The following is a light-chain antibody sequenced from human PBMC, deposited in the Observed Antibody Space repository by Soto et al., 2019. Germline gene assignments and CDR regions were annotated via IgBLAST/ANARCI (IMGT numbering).Light chain of an antibody. CDR2: KAS. CDR3: QEYSGYFRT. V-gene: IGKV1-5*03. Sequence: DIQMTQTPSTLSASVGDRVTITCRASQSVSSWLAWYQQKPGKDPRLLIYKASSLHSGVPSRFRGSGSGTEFTLTISSLQPDDFATYYCQEYSGYFRTFGEG. CDR1: QSVSSW. J-gene: IGKJ1*01.